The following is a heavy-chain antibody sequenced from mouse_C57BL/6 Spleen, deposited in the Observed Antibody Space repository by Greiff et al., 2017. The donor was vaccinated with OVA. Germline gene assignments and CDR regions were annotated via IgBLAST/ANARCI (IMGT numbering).Heavy chain of an antibody. V-gene: IGHV1-72*01. J-gene: IGHJ4*01. CDR1: GYTFTSYW. CDR3: ARWDTTVGYYAMDY. D-gene: IGHD1-1*01. CDR2: IDPNSGGT. Sequence: QVQLKQPGAELVKPGASVKLSCKASGYTFTSYWMHWVKQRPGRGLEWIGRIDPNSGGTKYNEKFKSKATLTVDKPSSTAYMQLSSLTSEDSAVYYCARWDTTVGYYAMDYWGQGTSVTVSS.